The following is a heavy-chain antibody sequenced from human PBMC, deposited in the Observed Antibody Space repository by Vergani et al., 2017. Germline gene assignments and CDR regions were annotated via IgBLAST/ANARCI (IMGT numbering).Heavy chain of an antibody. CDR3: ARQRITLVRGIDS. Sequence: QVQLQESGPGLVKSSQTLSLTCTVSGGSISSGNYYLNWIRQPAGKGLEWIGRIYTTGSTNYNPSLKSRVSILVDTSKSQFSLKLSSVTAADTAMYYCARQRITLVRGIDSWGQGTLVTVSS. CDR2: IYTTGST. J-gene: IGHJ4*02. D-gene: IGHD3-10*01. V-gene: IGHV4-61*02. CDR1: GGSISSGNYY.